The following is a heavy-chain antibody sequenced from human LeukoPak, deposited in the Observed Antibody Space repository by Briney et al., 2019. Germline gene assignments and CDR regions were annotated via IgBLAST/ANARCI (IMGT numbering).Heavy chain of an antibody. CDR3: AISAMVYSRSWFDP. V-gene: IGHV1-2*02. D-gene: IGHD2-8*01. CDR2: INPNSGGT. Sequence: ASVKVSCKASGYTFTGYYMHWVRQAPGQGLEWMGWINPNSGGTNYAQKFQGRVTITADKSTSTAYMELSSLRSEDTAVYYCAISAMVYSRSWFDPWGQGTLVTVSS. CDR1: GYTFTGYY. J-gene: IGHJ5*02.